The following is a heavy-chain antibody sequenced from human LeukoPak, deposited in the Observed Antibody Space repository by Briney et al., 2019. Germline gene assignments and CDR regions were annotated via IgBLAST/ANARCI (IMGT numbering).Heavy chain of an antibody. V-gene: IGHV4-59*01. Sequence: PSETLSLTCTVSGGSISSYYWSWIRQPPGKGLEWIGYIYYSGSTNYNPSLQSRVTISVDTSKNQFSLKLSSVTAADTAVYCCARQWAPHIVVVPAAAFDIWGQGTMVTVSS. D-gene: IGHD2-2*01. CDR1: GGSISSYY. CDR2: IYYSGST. J-gene: IGHJ3*02. CDR3: ARQWAPHIVVVPAAAFDI.